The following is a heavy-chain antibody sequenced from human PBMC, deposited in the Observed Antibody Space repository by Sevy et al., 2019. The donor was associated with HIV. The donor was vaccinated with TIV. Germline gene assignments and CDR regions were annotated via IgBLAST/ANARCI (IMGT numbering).Heavy chain of an antibody. D-gene: IGHD7-27*01. Sequence: GGSLRLSCAASGFTFSRYAMNWVRQAPGKGLEWVSTVSGSGITTYYADSVKGRFTISRDNSKNTLYLQMNSLRAEDTAVYYCAKEGTTGDLDYWGQGTLVTVSS. CDR3: AKEGTTGDLDY. CDR2: VSGSGITT. CDR1: GFTFSRYA. V-gene: IGHV3-23*01. J-gene: IGHJ4*02.